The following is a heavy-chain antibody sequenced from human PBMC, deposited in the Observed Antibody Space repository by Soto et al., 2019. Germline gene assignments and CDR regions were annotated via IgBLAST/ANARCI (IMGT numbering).Heavy chain of an antibody. CDR2: INPSGGST. CDR3: ARDGRSSYSSYFYYFDY. V-gene: IGHV1-46*01. CDR1: GYNFTSYY. Sequence: ASVKVSCKASGYNFTSYYMHWVRQAPGQGLEWMGIINPSGGSTSYAQKFQGRVTMTRDTATSTVYMELSSLRSEDTAVYYCARDGRSSYSSYFYYFDYWGQVTLFPVSS. J-gene: IGHJ4*02. D-gene: IGHD6-19*01.